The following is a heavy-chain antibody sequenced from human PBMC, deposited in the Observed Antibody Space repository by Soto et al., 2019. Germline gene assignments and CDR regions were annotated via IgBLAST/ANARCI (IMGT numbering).Heavy chain of an antibody. CDR1: GFTFSSYA. J-gene: IGHJ4*02. D-gene: IGHD3-10*01. Sequence: QVQLVESGGGVVQPGRSLRLSCAASGFTFSSYAMHWVRQAPGKGLEWVAVISYDGSNKYYADSVKGRFTISRDNSKNTPYLQMNSLRAEDTAVYYCARDPTRGCYYYGSGSYYADKPFDYWGQGTLVTVSS. V-gene: IGHV3-30-3*01. CDR3: ARDPTRGCYYYGSGSYYADKPFDY. CDR2: ISYDGSNK.